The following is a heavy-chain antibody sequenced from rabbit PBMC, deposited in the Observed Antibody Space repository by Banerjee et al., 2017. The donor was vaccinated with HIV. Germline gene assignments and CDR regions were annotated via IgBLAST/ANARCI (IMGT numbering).Heavy chain of an antibody. CDR1: GFSFSNNYV. J-gene: IGHJ4*01. CDR3: GRDRDTGSVYYFDL. D-gene: IGHD8-1*01. CDR2: IYAGSSGST. V-gene: IGHV1S45*01. Sequence: QEQLEESGGDLVKPEGSLTLTCTASGFSFSNNYVMCWVRQAPGKGLEWIACIYAGSSGSTYYANWAKGRFTISKTSSTTVTLQMTSLTAADTATYFCGRDRDTGSVYYFDLWGPGTLVTVS.